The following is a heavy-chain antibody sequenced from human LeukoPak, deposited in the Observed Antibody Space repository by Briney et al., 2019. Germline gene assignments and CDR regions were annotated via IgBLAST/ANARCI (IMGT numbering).Heavy chain of an antibody. V-gene: IGHV4-34*01. Sequence: SETLSLTCAVYGGSFSGYYWSWIRQPPGKGLEWIGEINHSGSTNYNPSLKSRVTISVDTSKNQFSLKLSSVTAADTAVYYCARVPAAAGAWFDPWGQGTLVTVSS. CDR3: ARVPAAAGAWFDP. CDR1: GGSFSGYY. J-gene: IGHJ5*02. D-gene: IGHD2-2*01. CDR2: INHSGST.